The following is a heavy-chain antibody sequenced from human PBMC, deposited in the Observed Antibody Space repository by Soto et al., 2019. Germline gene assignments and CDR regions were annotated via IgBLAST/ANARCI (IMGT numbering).Heavy chain of an antibody. V-gene: IGHV1-3*01. CDR2: INAGNGNT. CDR3: ARVNIGYSSSRNWFDP. J-gene: IGHJ5*02. D-gene: IGHD6-13*01. CDR1: GYPFPSYA. Sequence: ASVKVSCKASGYPFPSYAMHWVRQAPGQRLEWMGWINAGNGNTKYSQKFPGRVTITRDTSASTAYMEIGSLRSEDTAVYSCARVNIGYSSSRNWFDPWGQGTLVTVSS.